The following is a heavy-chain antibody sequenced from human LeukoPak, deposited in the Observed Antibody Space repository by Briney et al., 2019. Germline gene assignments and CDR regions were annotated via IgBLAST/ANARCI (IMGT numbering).Heavy chain of an antibody. J-gene: IGHJ4*02. D-gene: IGHD1/OR15-1a*01. V-gene: IGHV1-46*01. Sequence: GAPVKVSCKASGYTFTSYYMHWVRQAPGQGLEWMGIINPSGGSTSYAQKFQGRVTMTRDTSISTAYMELSRLRSDDTAVYYCARALVDSNKVKYWGQGTLVTVSS. CDR1: GYTFTSYY. CDR2: INPSGGST. CDR3: ARALVDSNKVKY.